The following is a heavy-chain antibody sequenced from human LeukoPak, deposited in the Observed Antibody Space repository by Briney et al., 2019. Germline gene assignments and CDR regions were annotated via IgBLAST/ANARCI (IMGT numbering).Heavy chain of an antibody. D-gene: IGHD3-10*01. J-gene: IGHJ4*02. Sequence: GGSLRLSCAASGFTFNNAWMNWVRQAPGKGLEWVGRIKSKTDGGTTDFIAPVKGRFTISRDDSKNTLYLQMNSLKIEDTAVYYCTTEIRWVGGDFDYWSQGTLVTVSS. V-gene: IGHV3-15*01. CDR1: GFTFNNAW. CDR3: TTEIRWVGGDFDY. CDR2: IKSKTDGGTT.